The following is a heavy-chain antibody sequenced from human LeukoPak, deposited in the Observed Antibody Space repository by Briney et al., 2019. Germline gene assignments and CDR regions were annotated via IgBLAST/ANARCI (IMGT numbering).Heavy chain of an antibody. V-gene: IGHV4-4*02. Sequence: SETVSLTCALSGGSVITSHWGSRVRQPRGKGLGWTEAIYQWGSTNCTPAPVSRATISLDKTKNQFSLDQRSVTAADTAVYYCARKVAGGDLLGAFDS. CDR1: GGSVITSHW. CDR3: ARKVAGGDLLGAFDS. D-gene: IGHD2-15*01. J-gene: IGHJ3*02. CDR2: IYQWGST.